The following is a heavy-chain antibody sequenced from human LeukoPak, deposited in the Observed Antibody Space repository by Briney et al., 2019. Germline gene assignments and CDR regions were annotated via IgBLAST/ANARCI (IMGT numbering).Heavy chain of an antibody. CDR1: GGSISSYY. Sequence: SETLSLTCTVSGGSISSYYWSWIRQPPGKGLEWIGYIYYSGSTNYNPSLKSRATISVDTSKNQFSLKLSSVTAADTAVYYCARPSPYYYDSSGYYSGYAFDIWGQGTMVTVS. J-gene: IGHJ3*02. CDR3: ARPSPYYYDSSGYYSGYAFDI. V-gene: IGHV4-59*08. D-gene: IGHD3-22*01. CDR2: IYYSGST.